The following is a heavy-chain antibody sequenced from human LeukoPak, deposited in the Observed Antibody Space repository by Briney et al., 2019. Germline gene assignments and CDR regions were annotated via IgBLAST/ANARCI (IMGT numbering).Heavy chain of an antibody. D-gene: IGHD1-1*01. J-gene: IGHJ6*03. CDR2: MNPNSGNT. CDR3: ARGSSGLERPGYYYYYYMDV. Sequence: GASVRISCKASGYTFSSYDINWGRQATGHGLVRRGWMNPNSGNTGYAQKFQGGVTITRNTSISTAYMELSSLRSEDTAVYYCARGSSGLERPGYYYYYYMDVWGKGTTVTVSS. CDR1: GYTFSSYD. V-gene: IGHV1-8*03.